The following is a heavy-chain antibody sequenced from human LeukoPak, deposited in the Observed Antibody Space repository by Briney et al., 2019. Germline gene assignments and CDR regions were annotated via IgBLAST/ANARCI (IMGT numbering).Heavy chain of an antibody. J-gene: IGHJ6*03. CDR3: ARVQQLVDYYNYYYMDV. D-gene: IGHD6-6*01. CDR1: GGSLHSGCYY. V-gene: IGHV4-61*02. Sequence: PSHTLSLTCTVSGGSLHSGCYYWRWIRQPAGRGLEWIGRIYTSRSTHYNPSLQSRVTIPVNTYENQLFLPVTSVSDAATAGYFGARVQQLVDYYNYYYMDVWGKGTTVTVSS. CDR2: IYTSRST.